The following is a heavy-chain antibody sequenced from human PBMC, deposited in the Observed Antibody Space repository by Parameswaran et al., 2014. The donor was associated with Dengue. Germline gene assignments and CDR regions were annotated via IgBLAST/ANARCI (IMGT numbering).Heavy chain of an antibody. CDR3: ARVRVSSGWYYYYYGMDV. V-gene: IGHV1-18*01. D-gene: IGHD6-19*01. Sequence: WVRQAPGQGLEWMGWISAYNGNTNYAQKLQGRVTMTTDTSTSTAYMELRSLRSDDTAVYYCARVRVSSGWYYYYYGMDVWGQGTTVTVSS. CDR2: ISAYNGNT. J-gene: IGHJ6*02.